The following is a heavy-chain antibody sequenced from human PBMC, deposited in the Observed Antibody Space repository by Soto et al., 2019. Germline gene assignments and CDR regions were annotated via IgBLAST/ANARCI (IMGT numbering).Heavy chain of an antibody. D-gene: IGHD2-15*01. CDR1: GGSISSGDYY. J-gene: IGHJ4*02. CDR2: IYYSWST. V-gene: IGHV4-30-4*01. CDR3: ASLGASGELIY. Sequence: QVQLQESGPGLVKPSQTLSLTCTVSGGSISSGDYYWSWIRQPPGKGRDGIGYIYYSWSTYYNPSLKSRVTISVDTSKNQFSLKLSAVTAADTAVYYCASLGASGELIYWGQGTLVTVSS.